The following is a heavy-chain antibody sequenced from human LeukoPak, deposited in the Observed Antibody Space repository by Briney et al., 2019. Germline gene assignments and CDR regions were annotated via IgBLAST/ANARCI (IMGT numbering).Heavy chain of an antibody. CDR1: GFPFISHG. V-gene: IGHV3-21*01. CDR2: ISISSSYI. CDR3: ARAYSEKYGLGYYYMDV. J-gene: IGHJ6*03. Sequence: PGGTLRLSCAASGFPFISHGMTWVRQAPGRGLGWVSSISISSSYIYYADSVKGRFTISRDNAKKSVYLQMNSLRAEDTAVYYCARAYSEKYGLGYYYMDVWGKGTTVTISS. D-gene: IGHD1-26*01.